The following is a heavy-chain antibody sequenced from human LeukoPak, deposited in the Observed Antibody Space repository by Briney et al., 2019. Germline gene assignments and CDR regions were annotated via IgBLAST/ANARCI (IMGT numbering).Heavy chain of an antibody. J-gene: IGHJ4*02. CDR3: ARGAEHYYFDY. CDR1: GYTFSDYY. V-gene: IGHV1-2*02. CDR2: INPNSGDT. Sequence: ASVKVSCKTSGYTFSDYYIHWIRQAPGQGLEWVGWINPNSGDTDYAQKFQGRVTVTRDMSTSTVYMELSSLRSEDTAVYYCARGAEHYYFDYWGQGTLVTVSS.